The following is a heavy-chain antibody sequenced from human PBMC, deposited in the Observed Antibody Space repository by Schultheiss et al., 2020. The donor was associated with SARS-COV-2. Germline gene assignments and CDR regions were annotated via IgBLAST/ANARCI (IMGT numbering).Heavy chain of an antibody. Sequence: SETLSLTCAVSGGSISSGGYSWSWIRQHPGKGLEWIGYIYYSGSTYYNPSLKSRVTISVDTSKNQFSLKLNSLTAADTAIYYCARGRGFSNSWDYYGLDTWGQGTTVTVSS. J-gene: IGHJ6*02. D-gene: IGHD6-13*01. CDR2: IYYSGST. CDR1: GGSISSGGYS. CDR3: ARGRGFSNSWDYYGLDT. V-gene: IGHV4-31*11.